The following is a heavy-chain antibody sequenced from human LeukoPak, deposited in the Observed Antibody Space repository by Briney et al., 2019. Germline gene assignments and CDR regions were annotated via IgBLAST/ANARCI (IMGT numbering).Heavy chain of an antibody. V-gene: IGHV3-48*02. CDR1: GFTFNTYS. J-gene: IGHJ3*02. CDR3: ARDLFNAFDI. D-gene: IGHD2-21*01. CDR2: ITSSSSII. Sequence: GGSLRLSCAASGFTFNTYSMNWVRQAPGKGLEWVSFITSSSSIIYYADSVKGRFTISRDNAENSLYLQMNSLRDEDTAVYYCARDLFNAFDIWGQGTMVTVSS.